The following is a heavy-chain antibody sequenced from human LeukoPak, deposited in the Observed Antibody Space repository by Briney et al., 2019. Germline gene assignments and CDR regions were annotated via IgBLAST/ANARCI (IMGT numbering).Heavy chain of an antibody. Sequence: ASVKVSCKASGYTFTGHYIHWVRQAPGQGLEWMGWINPHSGDTIYGKKFQGRVTMTRDTSIRTAYMEVSSLRSDDTAVYYCARGQQWLEAFDYWGLGTLVTVSS. V-gene: IGHV1-2*02. CDR2: INPHSGDT. D-gene: IGHD6-19*01. CDR1: GYTFTGHY. CDR3: ARGQQWLEAFDY. J-gene: IGHJ4*02.